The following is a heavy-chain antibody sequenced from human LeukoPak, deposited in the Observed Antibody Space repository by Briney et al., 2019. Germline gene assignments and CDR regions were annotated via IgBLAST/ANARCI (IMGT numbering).Heavy chain of an antibody. CDR3: ARDLGPMDV. V-gene: IGHV3-7*01. CDR2: IKQDGSEK. CDR1: GFTFSNYA. Sequence: GGSLRLSCEASGFTFSNYAMSWVRQAPGKGLEWVANIKQDGSEKYYVDSVKGRFTISRDNAKNSLYLQMNSLRAEDTAVYYCARDLGPMDVWGKGTTVTVSS. J-gene: IGHJ6*03.